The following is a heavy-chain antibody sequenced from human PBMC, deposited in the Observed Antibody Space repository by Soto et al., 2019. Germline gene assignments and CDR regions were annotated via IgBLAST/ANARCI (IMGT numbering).Heavy chain of an antibody. CDR3: ARAILSSGYYPYNWFDP. D-gene: IGHD3-22*01. V-gene: IGHV1-2*04. CDR1: GYTFTGYY. CDR2: INPNSGGT. J-gene: IGHJ5*02. Sequence: QVQLVQSGAEVKKPGASVKVSCKASGYTFTGYYMHWVRQAPGQGLEWMGWINPNSGGTNYAQKFQGWVTMTRDTSISTAYMELSRLRSDDTAVYYCARAILSSGYYPYNWFDPWGQGTLVTVSS.